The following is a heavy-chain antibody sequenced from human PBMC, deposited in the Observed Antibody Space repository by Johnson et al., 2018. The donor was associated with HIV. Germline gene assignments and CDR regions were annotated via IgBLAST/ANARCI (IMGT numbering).Heavy chain of an antibody. J-gene: IGHJ3*02. CDR3: AKNMDRYYNIDAFDI. V-gene: IGHV3-9*01. D-gene: IGHD3-9*01. CDR2: ISWNSGTI. CDR1: GFSFDDYA. Sequence: VQLVESGGGLVQPGRSLRLSCAASGFSFDDYAIHWVRQAPGKGLAWVSGISWNSGTIDYADSVKGRFTISRDNAKNSLYLQMNSLRAKDTALYYGAKNMDRYYNIDAFDIWGQGTMVTVSS.